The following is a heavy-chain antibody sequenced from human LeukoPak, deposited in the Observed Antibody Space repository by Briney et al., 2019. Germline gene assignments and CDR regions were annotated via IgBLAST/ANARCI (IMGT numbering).Heavy chain of an antibody. J-gene: IGHJ6*03. CDR3: AREAGIAVAGLPYYYYMDV. Sequence: ASVKVSCKASGYTFTGYYMHWVRQAPGQGLEWMGWINPNSGGTNYAQKFQGRVTMTRDTSISTAYMELSRLRSDDTAVYYCAREAGIAVAGLPYYYYMDVWGKGTTVTVSS. D-gene: IGHD6-19*01. V-gene: IGHV1-2*02. CDR2: INPNSGGT. CDR1: GYTFTGYY.